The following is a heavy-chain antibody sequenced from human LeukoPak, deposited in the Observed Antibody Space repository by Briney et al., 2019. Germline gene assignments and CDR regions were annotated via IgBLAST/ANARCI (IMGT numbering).Heavy chain of an antibody. CDR3: AGIAARKGWFDP. D-gene: IGHD6-13*01. Sequence: SETLSLTCTVSGYSISSGYYWGWIRQPPGKGLEWIGSIYHSGSTYYNPSLKSRVTISVDTSKNQFSLKLSSVTAADTAVYYCAGIAARKGWFDPWGQGTLVTVSS. CDR2: IYHSGST. V-gene: IGHV4-38-2*02. CDR1: GYSISSGYY. J-gene: IGHJ5*02.